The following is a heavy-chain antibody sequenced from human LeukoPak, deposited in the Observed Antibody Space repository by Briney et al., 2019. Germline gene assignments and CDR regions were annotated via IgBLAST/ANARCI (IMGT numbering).Heavy chain of an antibody. D-gene: IGHD6-19*01. V-gene: IGHV4-59*08. J-gene: IGHJ4*02. CDR3: ARIDRAVSGTIDY. CDR1: GGSISSYF. Sequence: SETLSLTCTVSGGSISSYFWSWIRQPPGKGLEWIGYIYYSGSTNYNPSLKSRVTMSVDTSKNQFSLKLSSVTAADTAVYYCARIDRAVSGTIDYWGQGTLVTVSS. CDR2: IYYSGST.